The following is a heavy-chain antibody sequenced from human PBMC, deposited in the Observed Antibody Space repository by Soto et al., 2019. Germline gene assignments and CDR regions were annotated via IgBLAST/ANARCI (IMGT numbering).Heavy chain of an antibody. CDR2: TRDKANSYTT. CDR1: GFTFSDHY. J-gene: IGHJ5*02. CDR3: ARRNVLTRGADES. V-gene: IGHV3-72*01. D-gene: IGHD2-21*02. Sequence: EVQLVESGGGVVQPGGSLRLYCAASGFTFSDHYMDWIRQAPGKGLEWVGRTRDKANSYTTEYAASVKGRFTISRDNSQNSLYLPMNSLKTEDTAVYYGARRNVLTRGADESWGQGILVTFS.